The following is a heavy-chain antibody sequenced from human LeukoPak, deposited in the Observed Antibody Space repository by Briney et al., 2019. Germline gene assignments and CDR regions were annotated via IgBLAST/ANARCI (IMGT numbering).Heavy chain of an antibody. V-gene: IGHV3-11*01. Sequence: GRSLRLSCATSGFTFSDYYMSWIRQAPGKGLEWVSYISSSGSTIYYADSVKGRFTISRDNAKNTLYLQMNSLRAEDTAVYYCAKGGLYYYDSSGYYDYWGRGTLVTVSS. CDR3: AKGGLYYYDSSGYYDY. D-gene: IGHD3-22*01. J-gene: IGHJ4*02. CDR1: GFTFSDYY. CDR2: ISSSGSTI.